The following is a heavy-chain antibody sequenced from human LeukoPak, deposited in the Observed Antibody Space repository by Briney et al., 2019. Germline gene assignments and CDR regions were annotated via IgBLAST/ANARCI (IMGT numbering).Heavy chain of an antibody. Sequence: SETLSLTCTVSGDSISSYYWSWIRQPPGKGLEWIGYIYYSGSTYYNPSLKSRVTISVDTSKNQFSLKLSSVTAADTAVYYCARENAGKNSLGELSYFDYWGQGTLVTVSS. D-gene: IGHD3-16*01. CDR2: IYYSGST. J-gene: IGHJ4*02. V-gene: IGHV4-4*08. CDR1: GDSISSYY. CDR3: ARENAGKNSLGELSYFDY.